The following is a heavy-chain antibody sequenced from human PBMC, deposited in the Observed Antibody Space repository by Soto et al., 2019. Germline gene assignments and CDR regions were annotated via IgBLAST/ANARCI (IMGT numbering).Heavy chain of an antibody. CDR3: ARHEGWFGELWG. D-gene: IGHD3-10*01. J-gene: IGHJ4*02. CDR2: IYYSGST. Sequence: QLQLQESGPGLVKPSETLSLTCTVSGGSISSSSYYWGWIRQPPGKGLEWIGSIYYSGSTYYNPSLKSRVTISVDTSKNQFSLKLSSVTAADTAVYYCARHEGWFGELWGWGQGTLVTVSS. CDR1: GGSISSSSYY. V-gene: IGHV4-39*01.